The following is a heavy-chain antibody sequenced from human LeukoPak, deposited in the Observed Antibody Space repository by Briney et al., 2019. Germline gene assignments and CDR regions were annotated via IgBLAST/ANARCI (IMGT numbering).Heavy chain of an antibody. CDR3: ARDWNYDSSGYHTDY. CDR1: GFTFSSYS. CDR2: ISSSSSGTTI. D-gene: IGHD3-22*01. V-gene: IGHV3-48*04. J-gene: IGHJ4*02. Sequence: GGSLRLSCAASGFTFSSYSMNWVRQAPGKGLEWVSSISSSSSGTTIYYADSVKGRFTISRDNAKNSLYLQMNSLRAEDTAVYYCARDWNYDSSGYHTDYWGQGTLVTVSS.